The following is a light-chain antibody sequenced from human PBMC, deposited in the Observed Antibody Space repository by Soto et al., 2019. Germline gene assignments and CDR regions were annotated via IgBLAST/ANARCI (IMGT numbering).Light chain of an antibody. Sequence: EAVMTQSPVTLSVSPGERATLSCRASQSVSTNLAWYQQKPGQAPRLLIYDASTRATGIPVRFSGSGSGTEFTLSLRSVQSEDSAVFYCQQYNRWPRTFGQGTKVEI. CDR2: DAS. CDR1: QSVSTN. V-gene: IGKV3-15*01. J-gene: IGKJ1*01. CDR3: QQYNRWPRT.